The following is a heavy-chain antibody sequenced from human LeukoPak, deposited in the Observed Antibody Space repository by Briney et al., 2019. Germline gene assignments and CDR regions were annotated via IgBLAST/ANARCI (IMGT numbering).Heavy chain of an antibody. D-gene: IGHD1-26*01. CDR3: ARGVTSPLDAFDI. CDR2: LYNSGST. J-gene: IGHJ3*02. Sequence: SETLSLTCTVSGGSISTYSWNWMRQPPGKGLEWIGDLYNSGSTTYNPSPKSRLTTFVDMSTNQLSLKLSSVTAADTAVYYCARGVTSPLDAFDIWGEGTMVSVS. CDR1: GGSISTYS. V-gene: IGHV4-59*01.